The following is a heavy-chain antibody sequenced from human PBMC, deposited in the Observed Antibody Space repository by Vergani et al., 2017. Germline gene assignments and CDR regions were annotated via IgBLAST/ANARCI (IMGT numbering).Heavy chain of an antibody. CDR2: ISGSGVSA. V-gene: IGHV3-23*04. J-gene: IGHJ4*02. CDR3: AKQYFVSGNYLFDY. CDR1: GFTFSSYS. Sequence: VQLVESGGGVVQPGTSLRLSCAASGFTFSSYSMNWVRQAPGKGLEWVSGISGSGVSAYYTDSVKGRFTISRDNSKNMLFLQMNNLRTEDTAIYYCAKQYFVSGNYLFDYWGQGTLVTVSS. D-gene: IGHD3-10*01.